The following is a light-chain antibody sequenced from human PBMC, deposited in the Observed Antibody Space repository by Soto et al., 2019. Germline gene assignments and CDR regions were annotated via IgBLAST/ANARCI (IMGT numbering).Light chain of an antibody. V-gene: IGKV3-20*01. CDR3: QQYGSSPWT. J-gene: IGKJ1*01. CDR2: GAS. CDR1: ESINQN. Sequence: VITQSPATLSLSPGEGATLSFLATESINQNLAWYQQKPGQAPRLLIHGASYRATGIPDRFSGRGSGTDFTLTISRLEPEDFAVYYCQQYGSSPWTFGQGTKVDI.